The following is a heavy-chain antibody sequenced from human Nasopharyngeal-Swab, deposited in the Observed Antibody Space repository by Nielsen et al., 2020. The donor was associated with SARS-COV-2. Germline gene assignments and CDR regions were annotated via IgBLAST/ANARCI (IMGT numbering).Heavy chain of an antibody. Sequence: GESLKISCAASGFTFSSYAMSWVRQAPGKGPEWVSAISGSGGSTYYADSVKGRFTISRDNSKNTLYLQMNSLRAEDTAVYYCAKGNYAYYYYYYMDVWGKGTTVTVSS. V-gene: IGHV3-23*01. D-gene: IGHD4-11*01. CDR2: ISGSGGST. J-gene: IGHJ6*03. CDR1: GFTFSSYA. CDR3: AKGNYAYYYYYYMDV.